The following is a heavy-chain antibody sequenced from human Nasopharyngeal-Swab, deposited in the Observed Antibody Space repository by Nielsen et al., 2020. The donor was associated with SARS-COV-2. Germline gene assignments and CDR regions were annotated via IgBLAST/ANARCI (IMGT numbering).Heavy chain of an antibody. J-gene: IGHJ6*02. CDR2: IYYSGST. V-gene: IGHV4-39*07. CDR3: ARGRRYYYADYGMDV. Sequence: SETLSLTCTVSGGSISSSSYYWGWIRQPPVKGLEWIGSIYYSGSTYYNPSLKSRVTISVDTSKNQFSLKLSSVTAADTAVYYCARGRRYYYADYGMDVWGQGTTVTVSS. D-gene: IGHD1-26*01. CDR1: GGSISSSSYY.